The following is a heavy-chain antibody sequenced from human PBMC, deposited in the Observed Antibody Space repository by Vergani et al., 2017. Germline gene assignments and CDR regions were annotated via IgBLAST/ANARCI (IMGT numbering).Heavy chain of an antibody. CDR1: GGSISSSSYY. CDR3: ARGYDSSGYYFDY. Sequence: QLQLQESGPGLVKPSETLSLTCTVSGGSISSSSYYWGWIRQPPGKGLEWIGYIYYSGSTNYNPSLKSRVTISVDTSKNQFSLKLSSVTAADTAVYYCARGYDSSGYYFDYWGQGTLVTVSS. J-gene: IGHJ4*02. V-gene: IGHV4-61*05. CDR2: IYYSGST. D-gene: IGHD3-22*01.